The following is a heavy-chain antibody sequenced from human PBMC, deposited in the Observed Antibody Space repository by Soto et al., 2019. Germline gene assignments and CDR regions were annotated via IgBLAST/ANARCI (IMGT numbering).Heavy chain of an antibody. CDR2: MNPNSGNT. Sequence: ASVKVSCKASGYTFTSYDINWVRQATGQGLEWMGWMNPNSGNTGYAQKFQGRVTMTRNTSISTAYMELSSLRSEDTAVYYCARDRYYYDSSGYYYYYGMDVWGQGTTVTVSS. CDR1: GYTFTSYD. J-gene: IGHJ6*02. V-gene: IGHV1-8*01. CDR3: ARDRYYYDSSGYYYYYGMDV. D-gene: IGHD3-22*01.